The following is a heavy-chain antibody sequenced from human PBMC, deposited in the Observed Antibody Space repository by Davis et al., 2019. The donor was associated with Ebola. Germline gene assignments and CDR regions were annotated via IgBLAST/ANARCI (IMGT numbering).Heavy chain of an antibody. J-gene: IGHJ6*02. V-gene: IGHV1-8*01. CDR3: ARGGITMIVVPRDYYYGMDV. Sequence: AASVKVSCKASGYTFTSYDINWVRQATGQGLEWMGWMNPNSGNTGYAQKFQGRVTMTRNTSISTAYMELSRLRSDDTAVYYCARGGITMIVVPRDYYYGMDVWGQGTTVTVSS. CDR2: MNPNSGNT. D-gene: IGHD3-22*01. CDR1: GYTFTSYD.